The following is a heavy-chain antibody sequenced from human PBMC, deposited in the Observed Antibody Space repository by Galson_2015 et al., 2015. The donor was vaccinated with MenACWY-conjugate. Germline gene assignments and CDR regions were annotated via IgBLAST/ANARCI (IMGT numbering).Heavy chain of an antibody. D-gene: IGHD3-22*01. V-gene: IGHV3-30*04. J-gene: IGHJ4*02. CDR1: GFSFSSYA. CDR2: ISYDGSDK. CDR3: ARDSSGYSDPQYYFDY. Sequence: SLRLSCAASGFSFSSYAIHWVRQAPGKGLEWAAVISYDGSDKFYADSVKGRFTISRDNFKNTLYLQMNSLRAGDTALYYCARDSSGYSDPQYYFDYWGQGTLVTVSS.